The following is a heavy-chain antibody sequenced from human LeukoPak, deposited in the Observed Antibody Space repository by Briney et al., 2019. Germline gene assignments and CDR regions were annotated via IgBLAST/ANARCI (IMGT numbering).Heavy chain of an antibody. D-gene: IGHD2-21*02. CDR1: GFTFTNYA. CDR3: TKVRLSNLYYYYGMDV. J-gene: IGHJ6*02. Sequence: SGGSLRLSCAASGFTFTNYAMNWVRQAPGKGLEWLSAISSSGGTTCCADSVKGRFTISRDNSRNTLYLQMNSLRVADTAVYFCTKVRLSNLYYYYGMDVWGQGTTVTVSS. CDR2: ISSSGGTT. V-gene: IGHV3-23*01.